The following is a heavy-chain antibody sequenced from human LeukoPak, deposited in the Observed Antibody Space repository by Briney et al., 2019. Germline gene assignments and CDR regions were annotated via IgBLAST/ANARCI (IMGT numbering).Heavy chain of an antibody. Sequence: GESLKISCKGSGYSFTSYWIGWVRQMPGKGLEWMGIIYPGDSDTRYSPSFQGQVTISADKSISTAYLQWSSLKASDTAMYYCARDSSSPPDGYYYYGMDVWGQGTTVTVSS. CDR3: ARDSSSPPDGYYYYGMDV. J-gene: IGHJ6*02. CDR1: GYSFTSYW. D-gene: IGHD6-13*01. CDR2: IYPGDSDT. V-gene: IGHV5-51*01.